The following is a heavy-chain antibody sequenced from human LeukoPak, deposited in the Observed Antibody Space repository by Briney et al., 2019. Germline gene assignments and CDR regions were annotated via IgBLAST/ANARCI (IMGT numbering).Heavy chain of an antibody. D-gene: IGHD3-10*01. CDR1: GYTFTGYY. Sequence: ASVKVSCKASGYTFTGYYMHWVRQAPGQGLEWMGWINPNSGGTNYAQKFQGRVTMTRETSLSTAYIELSGLRSDDTAVHYCARANMVRGVGLFFDRNWFDPWGQGTLVTVSS. CDR3: ARANMVRGVGLFFDRNWFDP. V-gene: IGHV1-2*02. J-gene: IGHJ5*02. CDR2: INPNSGGT.